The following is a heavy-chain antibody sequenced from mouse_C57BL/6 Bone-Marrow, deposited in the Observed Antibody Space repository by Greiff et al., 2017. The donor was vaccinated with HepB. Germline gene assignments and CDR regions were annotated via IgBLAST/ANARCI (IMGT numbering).Heavy chain of an antibody. J-gene: IGHJ4*01. CDR2: ISYDGSN. V-gene: IGHV3-6*01. Sequence: EVKLMESGPGLVKPSQSLSLTCSVTGYSITSGYYWNWIRQFPGNKLEWMGYISYDGSNNYNQSLKNRISITRDTSKNQFFLKLNSVTTEDTATYYCARGWLLLPYAMDYWGQGTSVTVSS. CDR1: GYSITSGYY. CDR3: ARGWLLLPYAMDY. D-gene: IGHD2-3*01.